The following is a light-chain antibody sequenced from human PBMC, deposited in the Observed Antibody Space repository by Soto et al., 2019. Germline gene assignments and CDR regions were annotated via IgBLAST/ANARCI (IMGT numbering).Light chain of an antibody. J-gene: IGKJ1*01. V-gene: IGKV3-15*01. Sequence: EIVMTQSPATLSVSPGERATLSCRASQSISTNLAWYQQKPGQAPRLLIYGSSTRATGIPATFSGSGSGTEFTLTISSLQSEDFAVYYCQQYNTWPRTFGQGTKVETK. CDR1: QSISTN. CDR2: GSS. CDR3: QQYNTWPRT.